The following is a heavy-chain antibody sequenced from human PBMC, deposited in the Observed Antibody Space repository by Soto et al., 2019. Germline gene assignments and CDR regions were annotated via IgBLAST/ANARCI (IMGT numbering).Heavy chain of an antibody. Sequence: VQLVESGGGLVQTGEALRLACAASGFSIRKYWMHWVRQAPGKGPVWVSYISGDGTTTDYAGSVKGRFTISRDNAKNTLFLQMDSLKVEDTDIYFCAIQDCTNDVCLEAAVTVGGALEYWGRGAQVTVSS. D-gene: IGHD2-8*01. CDR3: AIQDCTNDVCLEAAVTVGGALEY. J-gene: IGHJ4*02. CDR2: ISGDGTTT. V-gene: IGHV3-74*01. CDR1: GFSIRKYW.